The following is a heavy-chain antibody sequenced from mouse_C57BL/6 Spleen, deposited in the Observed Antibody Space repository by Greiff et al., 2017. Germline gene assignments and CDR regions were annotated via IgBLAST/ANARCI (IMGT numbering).Heavy chain of an antibody. CDR2: IYPGSGST. Sequence: QVQLQQPGAELVKPGASVKMSCKASGYTFTSYWITWVKQRPGQGLEWIGDIYPGSGSTNYNEKFKSKATLTVDTSSSTAYMQLSSLTSEDSAVYYCTGITTVVAPFDYWGQGTTLTVSS. CDR3: TGITTVVAPFDY. J-gene: IGHJ2*01. V-gene: IGHV1-55*01. CDR1: GYTFTSYW. D-gene: IGHD1-1*01.